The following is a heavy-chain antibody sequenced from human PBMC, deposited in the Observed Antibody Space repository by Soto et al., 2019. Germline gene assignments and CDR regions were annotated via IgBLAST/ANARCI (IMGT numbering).Heavy chain of an antibody. CDR2: ISSSSSYI. CDR1: GFTFSSYS. J-gene: IGHJ2*01. CDR3: AGDPAAAGKGCFDL. Sequence: GGSLRLSCAASGFTFSSYSMNWVRQAPGKGLEWVSSISSSSSYIYYADSVKGRFTISRDNAKNSLYLQMNSLRAEDSSGDYGAGDPAAAGKGCFDLWGRGTLVTVSS. V-gene: IGHV3-21*01. D-gene: IGHD6-13*01.